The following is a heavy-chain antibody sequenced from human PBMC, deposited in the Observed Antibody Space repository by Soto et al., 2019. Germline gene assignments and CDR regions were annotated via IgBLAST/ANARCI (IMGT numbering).Heavy chain of an antibody. D-gene: IGHD3-10*01. CDR3: AKERLGRGIDY. V-gene: IGHV3-23*01. Sequence: GGSLSLSCAASGFTFSNYAMTWVRQAPGKGPEWISTVNNGGGGTYYADSVKGRFTISRDNSKNTLYLQVSSLRAEDTAVYYCAKERLGRGIDYWGQGILVTVSS. CDR1: GFTFSNYA. CDR2: VNNGGGGT. J-gene: IGHJ4*02.